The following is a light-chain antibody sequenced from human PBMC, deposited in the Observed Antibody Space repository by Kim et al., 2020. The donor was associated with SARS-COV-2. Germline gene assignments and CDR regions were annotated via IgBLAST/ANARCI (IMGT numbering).Light chain of an antibody. V-gene: IGLV2-23*02. CDR2: DVS. CDR1: SSDVGSFNL. J-gene: IGLJ1*01. Sequence: GQSITISCTGTSSDVGSFNLVSWYQQHPGKAPQLMIYDVSKRPSGVSNRFSGSKSGNTASLTISGLQAEDEADYYCCSYVGSSSYVFGTGTKVTVL. CDR3: CSYVGSSSYV.